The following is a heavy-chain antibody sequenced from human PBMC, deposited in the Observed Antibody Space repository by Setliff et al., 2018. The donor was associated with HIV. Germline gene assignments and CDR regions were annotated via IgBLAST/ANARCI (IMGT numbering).Heavy chain of an antibody. J-gene: IGHJ2*01. Sequence: SETLSLTCTVSGVSITSTNFYWGWIRQPPGKGLEWIGSISSGGNTYYNTSLKSRVTMSIDTSNNQFSLKLSSVTAADTSVYHCARLYLNTGGYWASTYRYLDLWGRGTLVTVSS. CDR2: ISSGGNT. D-gene: IGHD2-8*02. CDR1: GVSITSTNFY. CDR3: ARLYLNTGGYWASTYRYLDL. V-gene: IGHV4-39*01.